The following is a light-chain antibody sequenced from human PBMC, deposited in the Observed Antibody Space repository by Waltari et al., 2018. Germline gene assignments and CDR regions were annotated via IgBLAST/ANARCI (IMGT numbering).Light chain of an antibody. CDR1: QSVSRT. V-gene: IGKV3-20*01. Sequence: IVLPQSPGTLSLSPGDRATLICRASQSVSRTLACYQQKPGQAPSLLIYGASIRATGIPDRCSGSGSGTDVSLTISRLEPEDFSVYYCQHYGTLPGTFGQGTKVEIK. CDR3: QHYGTLPGT. J-gene: IGKJ1*01. CDR2: GAS.